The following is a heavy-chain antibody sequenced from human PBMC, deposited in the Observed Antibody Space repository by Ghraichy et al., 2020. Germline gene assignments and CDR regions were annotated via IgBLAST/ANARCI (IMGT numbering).Heavy chain of an antibody. CDR3: ARHGGGNYGDYFPY. CDR1: GDSLGSYY. Sequence: SETLSLTCTVSGDSLGSYYWTWIRQPPGKGLEWIGYIYYTGSTNYNPSLKSRVSISVDTSKNQFSLKLSSVSAADTAVYYCARHGGGNYGDYFPYWGQGTLVTVSS. J-gene: IGHJ4*02. D-gene: IGHD4-17*01. V-gene: IGHV4-59*08. CDR2: IYYTGST.